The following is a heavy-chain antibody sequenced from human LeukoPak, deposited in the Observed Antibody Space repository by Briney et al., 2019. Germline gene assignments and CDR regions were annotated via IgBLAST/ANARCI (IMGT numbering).Heavy chain of an antibody. Sequence: PGGSLRLSCAASGFTFNYAWMSWVRQAPGKGLKWVANIKQDGSEKYYVDSVKGRFTISRDNAQNSLYLQMNSLRAEDTAIYYCATSTAAAGTDWGQGTLVTVSS. V-gene: IGHV3-7*03. CDR1: GFTFNYAW. CDR3: ATSTAAAGTD. J-gene: IGHJ4*02. CDR2: IKQDGSEK. D-gene: IGHD6-13*01.